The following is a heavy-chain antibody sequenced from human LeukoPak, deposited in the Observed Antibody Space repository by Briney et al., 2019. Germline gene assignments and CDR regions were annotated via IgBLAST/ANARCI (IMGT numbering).Heavy chain of an antibody. CDR3: ARLSIAAAGSDY. Sequence: PGGSLRLSCAASGFSFSSYWMNWVRQAPGKGLVWVAHINTDGRTTTYADSVKGRFTVARDNAKNSLYLQMNSLRAEDTAVYYCARLSIAAAGSDYWGQGTLVTVSS. CDR2: INTDGRTT. J-gene: IGHJ4*02. D-gene: IGHD6-13*01. CDR1: GFSFSSYW. V-gene: IGHV3-74*01.